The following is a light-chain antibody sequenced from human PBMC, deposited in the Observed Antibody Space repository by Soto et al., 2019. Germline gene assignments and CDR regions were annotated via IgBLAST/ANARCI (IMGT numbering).Light chain of an antibody. CDR1: QSVSNN. CDR3: HQYNEWPLT. Sequence: EIVMTQSPATLSVSPGERAILSCRASQSVSNNLAWYQQKPGQAPSLLIYHASTRASGIPARFSGSGSGTEFTLTISSLQSEDFAVYYCHQYNEWPLTFGGGTKVEIK. V-gene: IGKV3-15*01. J-gene: IGKJ4*01. CDR2: HAS.